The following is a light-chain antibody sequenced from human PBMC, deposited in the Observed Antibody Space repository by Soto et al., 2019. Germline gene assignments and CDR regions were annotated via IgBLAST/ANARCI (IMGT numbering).Light chain of an antibody. J-gene: IGKJ2*01. CDR2: GAS. Sequence: EIVLTQSPGTLSLSPGERATLSCRASQSVTSNYLAWYQQKPGQAPRLLIFGASSRATGIPDRFSGSGSGTDFTLTISRLEPEDFAXYYCQHYGASAMYTFGQGTKLETK. CDR1: QSVTSNY. V-gene: IGKV3-20*01. CDR3: QHYGASAMYT.